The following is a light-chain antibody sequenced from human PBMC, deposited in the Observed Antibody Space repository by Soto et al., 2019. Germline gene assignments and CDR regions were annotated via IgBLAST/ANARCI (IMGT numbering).Light chain of an antibody. CDR3: QQYGSSPWT. J-gene: IGKJ1*01. V-gene: IGKV3-20*01. CDR2: DTS. Sequence: EIVLMQSPGTLTLSPGEGATLSCRASQSVNSHYLAWYQQKPGQAPRVLIFDTSGRATGIPDKISGSGSGTDFTLTISRLEPEDFAVYYCQQYGSSPWTSGQGTKVDI. CDR1: QSVNSHY.